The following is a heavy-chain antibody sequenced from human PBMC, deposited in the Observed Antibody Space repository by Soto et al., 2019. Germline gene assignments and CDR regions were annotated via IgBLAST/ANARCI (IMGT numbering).Heavy chain of an antibody. CDR2: ISGSGGNT. Sequence: EVQLLESGGGLVQPGGSLRLSCAASGFTFSSHAMSWVRQAAGKGLEWVSGISGSGGNTYYVDSVKGRFTISRDNSKNTLYLQMNSLRAEDTALYYCARGITVAGIDFDYWGQGTLATVSS. CDR1: GFTFSSHA. CDR3: ARGITVAGIDFDY. D-gene: IGHD6-19*01. J-gene: IGHJ4*02. V-gene: IGHV3-23*01.